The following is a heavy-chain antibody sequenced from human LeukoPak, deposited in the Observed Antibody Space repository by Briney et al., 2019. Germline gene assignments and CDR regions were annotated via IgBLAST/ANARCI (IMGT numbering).Heavy chain of an antibody. CDR1: GFTVSSNY. D-gene: IGHD4-17*01. V-gene: IGHV3-53*01. CDR3: ARDPQGDYGWFDP. J-gene: IGHJ5*02. CDR2: IYSGGST. Sequence: LPGGSLRPSCAASGFTVSSNYMSWVRQAPGKGLEWVSVIYSGGSTYYADSVKGRFTISRDNSKNTLYLQMNSLRAEDTAVYYCARDPQGDYGWFDPWGQGTLVTVSS.